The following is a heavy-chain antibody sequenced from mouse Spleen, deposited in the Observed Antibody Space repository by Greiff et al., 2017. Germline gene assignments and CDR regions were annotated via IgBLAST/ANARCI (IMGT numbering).Heavy chain of an antibody. J-gene: IGHJ1*03. CDR2: ISSGGSYT. D-gene: IGHD2-5*01. V-gene: IGHV5-6*01. CDR3: ARQKATIVNWYFDV. Sequence: EVKLQESGGDLVKPGGSLKLSCAASGFTFSSYGMSWVRQTPDKRLEWVATISSGGSYTYYPDSVKGRFTISRDNAKNTLYLQMSSLKSEDTAMYYCARQKATIVNWYFDVWGTGTTVTVSS. CDR1: GFTFSSYG.